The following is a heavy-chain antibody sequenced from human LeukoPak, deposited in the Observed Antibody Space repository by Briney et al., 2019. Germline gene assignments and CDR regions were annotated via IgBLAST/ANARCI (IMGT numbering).Heavy chain of an antibody. J-gene: IGHJ4*02. CDR2: ISYDGSNK. Sequence: PGGSLRLSCAASGFTFISYWMTWVRQAPGKGLEWVAVISYDGSNKYYADSVKGRFTISRDNSKNTLYLQMDSLRAEDTAVYYCARDGDHSSSWERGWTYYFDYWGQGTLVTVSS. V-gene: IGHV3-30*03. CDR1: GFTFISYW. CDR3: ARDGDHSSSWERGWTYYFDY. D-gene: IGHD6-13*01.